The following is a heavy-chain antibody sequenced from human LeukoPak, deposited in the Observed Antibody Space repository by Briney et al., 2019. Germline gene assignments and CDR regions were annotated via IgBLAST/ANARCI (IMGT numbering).Heavy chain of an antibody. J-gene: IGHJ3*02. CDR1: GYTFTSYA. Sequence: ASVKVSCKASGYTFTSYAMNWVRQAPGQGLEWMGWINTNTGNPTYAQGFTGRFVFSLDTSVSTAYLQISSLKAEDTAVYYCATLAYYDFWSGYWDHAFDIWGQGTMVTVSS. V-gene: IGHV7-4-1*02. D-gene: IGHD3-3*01. CDR2: INTNTGNP. CDR3: ATLAYYDFWSGYWDHAFDI.